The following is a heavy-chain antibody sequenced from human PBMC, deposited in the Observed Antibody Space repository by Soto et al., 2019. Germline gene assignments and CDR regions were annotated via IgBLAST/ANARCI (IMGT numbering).Heavy chain of an antibody. CDR2: IYFSGST. CDR1: GDSITSSTYY. D-gene: IGHD3-3*01. CDR3: ASLFRFLEWLSPANYYGMDV. Sequence: SETLSLTCTVSGDSITSSTYYWGWIHQPPGKGLEWIGSIYFSGSTYYNPSLKSRVTISVDSSKNQFSLKLSSVTAADTAVYYCASLFRFLEWLSPANYYGMDVWGQGTTVTVSS. V-gene: IGHV4-39*01. J-gene: IGHJ6*02.